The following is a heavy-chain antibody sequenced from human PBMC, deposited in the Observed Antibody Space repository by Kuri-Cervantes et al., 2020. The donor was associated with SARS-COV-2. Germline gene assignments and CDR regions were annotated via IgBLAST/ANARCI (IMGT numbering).Heavy chain of an antibody. CDR3: ARSLIASAVPGDH. CDR2: IYYTGST. D-gene: IGHD3-16*01. Sequence: SETLSFTCTVSGDSFGSSSYYWDWIRQPPGKGLEWIGSIYYTGSTSYNAALKSRVTISLDTSKNQFSLKVRSVTAADTAVYFCARSLIASAVPGDHWGQGTLVTVSS. CDR1: GDSFGSSSYY. J-gene: IGHJ4*02. V-gene: IGHV4-39*01.